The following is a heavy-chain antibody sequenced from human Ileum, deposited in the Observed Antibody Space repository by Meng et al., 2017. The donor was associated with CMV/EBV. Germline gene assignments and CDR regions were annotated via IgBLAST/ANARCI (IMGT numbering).Heavy chain of an antibody. V-gene: IGHV3-53*01. D-gene: IGHD5-24*01. J-gene: IGHJ4*02. CDR3: AXXTXXXERADY. Sequence: GGDLVRAGCSLRLSCSASGFSVSNIYMSWVRQAPGKGRDWLSVIDRDDNTYYADSVKGRFTISRDNFKNTLYLQMNSLRVXXTAVXXCAXXTXXXERADYWGQGTLVTVSS. CDR1: GFSVSNIY. CDR2: IDRDDNT.